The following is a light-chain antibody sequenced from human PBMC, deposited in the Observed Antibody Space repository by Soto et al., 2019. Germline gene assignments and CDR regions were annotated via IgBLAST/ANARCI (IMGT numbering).Light chain of an antibody. J-gene: IGKJ2*01. Sequence: DIVMTQSPDSLAVSLGERATINCKSSQSVLYSSNNKNFLAWYQQKPGQPPKLLIYWASTREPGVPDRFSGSGSGTDFTLTISGLQAEDVAVYYCQQYYSAPFTFGQRTKLEIK. CDR1: QSVLYSSNNKNF. CDR2: WAS. CDR3: QQYYSAPFT. V-gene: IGKV4-1*01.